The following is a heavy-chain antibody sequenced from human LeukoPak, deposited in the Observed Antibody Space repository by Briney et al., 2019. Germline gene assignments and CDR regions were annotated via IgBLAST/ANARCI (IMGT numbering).Heavy chain of an antibody. D-gene: IGHD2-15*01. CDR1: EFTSSSYA. J-gene: IGHJ4*02. CDR2: ISARGFTT. V-gene: IGHV3-23*01. Sequence: GGSLRLSCAASEFTSSSYAMSWVRRAPEKGLEWVSTISARGFTTYYADSVKGRFTISRDNSKNTLFLQMHSLRADGAAVYYCARYCSGGGCYSGFDFWGQGTLVTVSS. CDR3: ARYCSGGGCYSGFDF.